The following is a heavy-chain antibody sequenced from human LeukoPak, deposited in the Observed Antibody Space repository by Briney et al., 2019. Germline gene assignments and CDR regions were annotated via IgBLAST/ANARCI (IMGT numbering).Heavy chain of an antibody. CDR1: GGSISSYH. CDR2: IYYSGST. D-gene: IGHD4-17*01. CDR3: ARVHGLYYYGMDV. V-gene: IGHV4-59*01. J-gene: IGHJ6*02. Sequence: SETLSLTCTGSGGSISSYHWIWIRQPPGKGLEWTGYIYYSGSTNYNPSLKSRVTISVDTSKNQFSLKLSSVTAADTAVYYCARVHGLYYYGMDVWGQGTTVTVSS.